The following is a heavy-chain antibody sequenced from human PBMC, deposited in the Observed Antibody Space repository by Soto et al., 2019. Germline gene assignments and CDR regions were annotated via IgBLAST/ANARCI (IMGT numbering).Heavy chain of an antibody. CDR3: ARERQWEPLPY. CDR2: IYPGDSDT. V-gene: IGHV5-51*01. J-gene: IGHJ4*02. CDR1: GYSFTSYW. D-gene: IGHD1-26*01. Sequence: GESLKISCKGSGYSFTSYWIGWVRQMPGKGLEWMGIIYPGDSDTRYSPSFQGQVTISADKSISTAYLQWSSLRSDDTAVYFCARERQWEPLPYWGQGTPVTVSS.